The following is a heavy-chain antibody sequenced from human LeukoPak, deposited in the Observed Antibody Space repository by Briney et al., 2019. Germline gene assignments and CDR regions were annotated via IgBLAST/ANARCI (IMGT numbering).Heavy chain of an antibody. D-gene: IGHD1-26*01. CDR1: GYTWKSYY. J-gene: IGHJ4*02. CDR2: INPSGGST. CDR3: ARVGATTLYYFDY. V-gene: IGHV1-46*02. Sequence: ASLKVSCKASGYTWKSYYMPGVRQAPRKGLEWMGIINPSGGSTSYAQKFQGRVTMTRDMSTSTVYMELSSLRSEDTAVYYCARVGATTLYYFDYWGQGTLVTVSS.